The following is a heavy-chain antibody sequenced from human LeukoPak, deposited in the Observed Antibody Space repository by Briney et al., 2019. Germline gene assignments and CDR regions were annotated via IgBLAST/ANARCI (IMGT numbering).Heavy chain of an antibody. V-gene: IGHV3-7*01. Sequence: AGGSLRLSCAASGFTFSSYWMSWVRQAPGKGLEWAANIKQDGSEKYYVDSVKGRFTISRDNAKNSLYLQMNSLRAEDTAVYYCARYRRVAGTQGYFDYWGQGTLVTVSS. CDR3: ARYRRVAGTQGYFDY. CDR2: IKQDGSEK. J-gene: IGHJ4*02. CDR1: GFTFSSYW. D-gene: IGHD6-19*01.